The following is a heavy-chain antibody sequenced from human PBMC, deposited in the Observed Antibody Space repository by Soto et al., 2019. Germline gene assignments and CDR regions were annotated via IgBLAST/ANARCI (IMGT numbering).Heavy chain of an antibody. V-gene: IGHV1-46*01. Sequence: QVQLVQSGAEVKKPGASVKVSCKASGYSFTTYNIHWVRQAPGQGLEWMGVVNPSSGSTSYAQKFQGRVTMTRDTSTSTVYMELSSLRSEDAAVYFCARWAPDAFHVWVQGTLVTVSS. CDR1: GYSFTTYN. CDR2: VNPSSGST. J-gene: IGHJ3*01. CDR3: ARWAPDAFHV.